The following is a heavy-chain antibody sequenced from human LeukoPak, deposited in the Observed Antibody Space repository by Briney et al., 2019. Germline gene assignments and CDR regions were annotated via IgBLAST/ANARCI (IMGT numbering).Heavy chain of an antibody. CDR1: GGSISSYY. J-gene: IGHJ4*02. CDR2: IYYSGST. Sequence: SGTLSLTCPVSGGSISSYYWSWIRQPPGKGLEWIGYIYYSGSTNYNPSLKSRVTISVDTSKNQFSLKLSSVTAADTAVYYCARQRRQLAPEGIDYWGQGTLVTVSS. CDR3: ARQRRQLAPEGIDY. V-gene: IGHV4-59*08. D-gene: IGHD6-13*01.